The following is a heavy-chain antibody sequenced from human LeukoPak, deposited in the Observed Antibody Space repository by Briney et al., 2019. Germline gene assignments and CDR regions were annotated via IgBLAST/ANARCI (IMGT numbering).Heavy chain of an antibody. Sequence: GGSLRLSCEGSGLTFSEPYMTWIRQAPGKGLEYISYIGPRGDVVYANSVKGRFTVSRDNSRNSLFLQMNSLRVEDTAVYYCAKYARPLDSWGQGTLVTVSS. J-gene: IGHJ5*02. D-gene: IGHD6-25*01. CDR2: IGPRGDVV. CDR3: AKYARPLDS. CDR1: GLTFSEPY. V-gene: IGHV3-11*01.